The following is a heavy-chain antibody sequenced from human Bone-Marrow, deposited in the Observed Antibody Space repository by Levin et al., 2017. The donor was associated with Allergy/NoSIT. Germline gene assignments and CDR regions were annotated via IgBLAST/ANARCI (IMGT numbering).Heavy chain of an antibody. CDR1: GGSFRSYS. CDR2: IDDSGRA. Sequence: SQTLSLTCAVYGGSFRSYSWTWIRPSPGKGLEWVGEIDDSGRAKYNESLQSRVAMSVDTSKKQFSLKLSSVTAADTAMYYCARGRLFCSGGSCYWSHYFDYWGQGTLVTVSS. CDR3: ARGRLFCSGGSCYWSHYFDY. D-gene: IGHD2-15*01. V-gene: IGHV4-34*01. J-gene: IGHJ4*02.